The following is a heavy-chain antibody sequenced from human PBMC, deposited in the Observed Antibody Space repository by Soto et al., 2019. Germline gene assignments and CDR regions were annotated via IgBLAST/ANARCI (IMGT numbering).Heavy chain of an antibody. CDR2: INPNSGGT. D-gene: IGHD1-1*01. V-gene: IGHV1-2*04. J-gene: IGHJ3*02. CDR1: GYTFTGYY. Sequence: GASVKVSCKASGYTFTGYYMHWVRQAPGQGLEWMGWINPNSGGTNYAQKFQGWVTMTRDTSISTAYMELSRLRSDDTAVYYCARDKWETGEAAFDIWGQGSMVTVSS. CDR3: ARDKWETGEAAFDI.